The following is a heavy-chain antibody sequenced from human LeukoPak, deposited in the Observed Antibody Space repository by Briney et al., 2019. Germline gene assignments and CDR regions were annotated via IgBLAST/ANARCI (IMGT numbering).Heavy chain of an antibody. D-gene: IGHD5-24*01. V-gene: IGHV4-31*03. Sequence: SETLSLTCTVSGDSISSGGYCWSWIRQHPGKGLEWIGYIYYSGSTYYNPSLKSRVTISVDTSNNQFSLELSSVTAADTAVYYCARTPGLAGYIHSDYWGQGTLVTVSS. J-gene: IGHJ4*02. CDR3: ARTPGLAGYIHSDY. CDR1: GDSISSGGYC. CDR2: IYYSGST.